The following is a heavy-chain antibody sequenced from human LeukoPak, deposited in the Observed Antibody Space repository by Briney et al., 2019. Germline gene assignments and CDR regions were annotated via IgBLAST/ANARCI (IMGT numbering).Heavy chain of an antibody. CDR1: GYTFTSYG. D-gene: IGHD6-13*01. Sequence: ASVKVSCKASGYTFTSYGISWVRQAPGQGLEWMGWISAYNGNTNYAQKFQGRVTMTTDTSTTRAYMELRSLRSDDTAVYYCARVDSSRWNQYYYYMDVWGKGTTVTVSS. J-gene: IGHJ6*03. CDR2: ISAYNGNT. CDR3: ARVDSSRWNQYYYYMDV. V-gene: IGHV1-18*01.